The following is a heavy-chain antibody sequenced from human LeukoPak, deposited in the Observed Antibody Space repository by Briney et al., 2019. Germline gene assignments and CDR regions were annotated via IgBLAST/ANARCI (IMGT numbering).Heavy chain of an antibody. CDR1: GFTFSSYA. V-gene: IGHV3-23*01. CDR3: AKSMVRGVIKRSFDY. CDR2: ISGSGGST. Sequence: GGSLRLSCAASGFTFSSYAISWVRQAPGKGLEWVSAISGSGGSTYYADSVKGRFTISRDNSNNTLYLQMNSLRAEDTAVYYCAKSMVRGVIKRSFDYWGQGTLVTVSS. D-gene: IGHD3-10*01. J-gene: IGHJ4*02.